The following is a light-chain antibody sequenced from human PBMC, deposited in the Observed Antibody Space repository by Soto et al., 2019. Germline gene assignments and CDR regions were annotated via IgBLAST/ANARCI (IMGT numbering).Light chain of an antibody. V-gene: IGKV3-11*01. CDR3: QQRRNWVS. CDR2: DTS. CDR1: QSVDTY. Sequence: LTQSPAILSLSPGERATLSCTASQSVDTYIAWYQQRPGQPPRLLIHDTSHRASGVPARFRGSGSGTDFTLTITSLAPEDSAVYFCQQRRNWVSFGPGTRL. J-gene: IGKJ3*01.